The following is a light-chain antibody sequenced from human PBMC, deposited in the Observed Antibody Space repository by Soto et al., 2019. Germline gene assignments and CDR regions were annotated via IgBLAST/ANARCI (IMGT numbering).Light chain of an antibody. Sequence: EIVLTQSPATLSLSPGERATLSCRASQSVSSYLAWYQQKPGQAPRLLIYAAFSRATGIPDRFSGSGSGTDFTLTISSLEPEDFAVYFCQQYGSFVTFGGGTKVDI. CDR1: QSVSSY. CDR2: AAF. CDR3: QQYGSFVT. V-gene: IGKV3-20*01. J-gene: IGKJ4*01.